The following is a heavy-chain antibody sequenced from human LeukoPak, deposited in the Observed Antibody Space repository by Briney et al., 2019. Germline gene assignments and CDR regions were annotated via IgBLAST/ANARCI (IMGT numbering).Heavy chain of an antibody. V-gene: IGHV4-59*01. J-gene: IGHJ6*03. Sequence: SETLSLTCTVSGGSISSYSWSWIRQPPGKGLEWIGYIYYSGSTNYNPSLKSRVTISVDTSKNQFSLKLSSVTAADTAAYYCARAPQRNYYYYYMDVWGKGTTVTVSS. CDR2: IYYSGST. CDR3: ARAPQRNYYYYYMDV. CDR1: GGSISSYS.